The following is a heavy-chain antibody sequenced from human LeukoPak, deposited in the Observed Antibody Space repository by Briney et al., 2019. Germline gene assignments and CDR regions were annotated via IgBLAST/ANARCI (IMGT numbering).Heavy chain of an antibody. D-gene: IGHD3-22*01. CDR3: AKDLDYYDSSENY. CDR2: IIPILGIA. J-gene: IGHJ4*02. CDR1: GGTFSSYA. V-gene: IGHV1-69*04. Sequence: SVKVSCKASGGTFSSYAISWVRQAPGQGLEWMGRIIPILGIANYAQKFQGRVTITADKSTSTAYMELSSLRSEDTAVYYCAKDLDYYDSSENYWGQGTLVTVSS.